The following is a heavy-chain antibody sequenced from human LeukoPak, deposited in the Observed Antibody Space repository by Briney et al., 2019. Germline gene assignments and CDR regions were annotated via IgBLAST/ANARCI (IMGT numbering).Heavy chain of an antibody. CDR2: INHSGST. CDR3: ARRGGSGGYFDY. J-gene: IGHJ4*02. V-gene: IGHV4-34*01. CDR1: GGSFSGYY. D-gene: IGHD2-15*01. Sequence: SETLSLTCAVYGGSFSGYYWSWIRQPPGKGLEWIGEINHSGSTNYNPSLKSRVTISVDTSKNQFSLKLSSVTAADTAVYYCARRGGSGGYFDYWGQGTLVTVSS.